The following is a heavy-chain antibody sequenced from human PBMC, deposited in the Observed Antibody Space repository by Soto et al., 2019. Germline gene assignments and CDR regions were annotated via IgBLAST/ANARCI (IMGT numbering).Heavy chain of an antibody. Sequence: QVQLQQWGAGLLKPSETLSLTCAVYGGSFSGYYWSWIRQPPGKGLEWIGEINHSGSTNYNPSLRSRATLSVDPSKNQFSLKLSSVTAADTAVYYCARRFLVVPAEMSVGYNWFDPWGQGTLVTVSS. D-gene: IGHD2-2*01. CDR3: ARRFLVVPAEMSVGYNWFDP. CDR2: INHSGST. J-gene: IGHJ5*02. V-gene: IGHV4-34*01. CDR1: GGSFSGYY.